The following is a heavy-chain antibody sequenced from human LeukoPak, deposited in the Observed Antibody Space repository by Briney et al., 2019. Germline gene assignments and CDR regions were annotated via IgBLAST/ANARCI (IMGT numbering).Heavy chain of an antibody. Sequence: PGRSLRLSCAASGFTFDDYAMHWVRQAPGKGLEWVSGISWNSGSIGYADSVKGRFTISRDNAKNSLYLQMNSLRAEDTALYYCAKDEGDRGYDLGYWGQGTLVTVSS. CDR1: GFTFDDYA. V-gene: IGHV3-9*01. J-gene: IGHJ4*02. CDR3: AKDEGDRGYDLGY. D-gene: IGHD5-12*01. CDR2: ISWNSGSI.